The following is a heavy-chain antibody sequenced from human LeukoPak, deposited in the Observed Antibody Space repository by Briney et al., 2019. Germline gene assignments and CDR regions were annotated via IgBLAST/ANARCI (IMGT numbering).Heavy chain of an antibody. J-gene: IGHJ4*02. CDR2: INHSGST. V-gene: IGHV4-34*01. D-gene: IGHD2-2*01. Sequence: SETLSLTCAVYGGSFSGYYWSWIRQPPGKGLEGIGEINHSGSTNYNPSLKSRVTISVDTSKNQFSLKLSSVTAADTAVYYCARGLVVPAANFDYWGQGTPVTVSS. CDR3: ARGLVVPAANFDY. CDR1: GGSFSGYY.